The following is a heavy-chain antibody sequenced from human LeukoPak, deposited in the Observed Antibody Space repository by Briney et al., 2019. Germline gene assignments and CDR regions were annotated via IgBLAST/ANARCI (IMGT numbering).Heavy chain of an antibody. CDR1: GFTFSSYW. CDR2: IASDGSST. D-gene: IGHD6-6*01. J-gene: IGHJ1*01. Sequence: GGSLRLSCAASGFTFSSYWMNWVRQAPGKGLVWVSRIASDGSSTTYADSVKGRFTISRDNSQNTLYLQMNSLRAEDTAVYYCAKDPLEQLSTIYFQNWGQGTLVTVSS. CDR3: AKDPLEQLSTIYFQN. V-gene: IGHV3-74*01.